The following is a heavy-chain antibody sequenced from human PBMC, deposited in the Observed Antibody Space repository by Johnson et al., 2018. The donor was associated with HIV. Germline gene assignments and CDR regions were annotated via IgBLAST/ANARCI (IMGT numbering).Heavy chain of an antibody. Sequence: VQLVESGGGLVKPGGSLRLSCAASGFTFDDYAMHWVRQAPGKGLEWVSGISWNSGSIGYADSVKGRFTISRDNAKNSLYLQMNSLRAEDTAVYYCARDLVSLEDAFDIWGQGTMVTVSS. CDR1: GFTFDDYA. D-gene: IGHD3-16*02. V-gene: IGHV3-9*01. CDR2: ISWNSGSI. J-gene: IGHJ3*02. CDR3: ARDLVSLEDAFDI.